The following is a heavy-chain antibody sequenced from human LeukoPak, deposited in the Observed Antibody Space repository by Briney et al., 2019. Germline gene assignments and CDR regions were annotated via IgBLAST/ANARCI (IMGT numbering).Heavy chain of an antibody. V-gene: IGHV1-69*06. J-gene: IGHJ4*02. Sequence: SVKVSCKASGGTFSSYAISWVRQAPGQGLEWMGGIIPIFGTANYAQKFQGRVTITADKSTSTTYMELSSLRSEDTAVYYCARIMITFGGVIGLHPDDDYWGQGTLVTVSS. CDR3: ARIMITFGGVIGLHPDDDY. CDR2: IIPIFGTA. CDR1: GGTFSSYA. D-gene: IGHD3-16*02.